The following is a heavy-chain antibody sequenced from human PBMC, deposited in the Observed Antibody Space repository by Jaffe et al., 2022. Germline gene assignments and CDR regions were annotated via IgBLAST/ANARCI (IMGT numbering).Heavy chain of an antibody. Sequence: QVQLQESGPGLVKPSETLSLTCTVSGGSVSSGSYYWSWIRQPPGKGLEWIGYIYYSGSTNYNPSLKSRVTISVDTSKNQFSLKLSSVTAADTAVYYCARDRSRAVTPPGHYFDYWGQGTLVTVSS. J-gene: IGHJ4*02. CDR1: GGSVSSGSYY. CDR3: ARDRSRAVTPPGHYFDY. D-gene: IGHD4-17*01. CDR2: IYYSGST. V-gene: IGHV4-61*01.